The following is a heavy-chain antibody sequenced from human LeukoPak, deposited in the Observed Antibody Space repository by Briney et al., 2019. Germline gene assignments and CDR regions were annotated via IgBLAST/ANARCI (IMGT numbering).Heavy chain of an antibody. Sequence: GGSLRLSCAASGFTVSSNYMSWVRQAPGKGLEWVSVVYSGGSTYYADSVKGRFTISRDNSKNTLYLQMNSLRAEDTAVYYCARDTNYYDSSGYYYAFDIWGQGTMVTVSS. V-gene: IGHV3-53*01. CDR1: GFTVSSNY. CDR3: ARDTNYYDSSGYYYAFDI. D-gene: IGHD3-22*01. CDR2: VYSGGST. J-gene: IGHJ3*02.